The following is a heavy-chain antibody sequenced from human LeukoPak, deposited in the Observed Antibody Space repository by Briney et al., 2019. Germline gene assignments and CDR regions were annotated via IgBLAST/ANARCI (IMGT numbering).Heavy chain of an antibody. V-gene: IGHV3-49*04. CDR2: IRSKAYGGTT. Sequence: PGGSLRLSCAASGFTFSTYSMHWVRQAPGKGLEWVGFIRSKAYGGTTEYAASVKGRFTISRDDSKSIAYLQMNSLKTEDTAVYYCTRDGIAVAGTKYWGQGTLVTVSS. CDR3: TRDGIAVAGTKY. CDR1: GFTFSTYS. D-gene: IGHD6-19*01. J-gene: IGHJ4*02.